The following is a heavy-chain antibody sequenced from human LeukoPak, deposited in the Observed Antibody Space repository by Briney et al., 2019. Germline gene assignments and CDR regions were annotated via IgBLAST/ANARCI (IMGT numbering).Heavy chain of an antibody. CDR3: AKGQELLQPDY. CDR2: ISYDGSNK. J-gene: IGHJ4*02. V-gene: IGHV3-30-3*01. CDR1: GFTFCSYA. Sequence: GRSLRLSCAASGFTFCSYAMHWVRQAPGKGLEWVAVISYDGSNKYYADSVKGRFTISRDNSKNMLYLQMNSLRSEDTAVYYCAKGQELLQPDYWGQGTLVTVSS. D-gene: IGHD5-18*01.